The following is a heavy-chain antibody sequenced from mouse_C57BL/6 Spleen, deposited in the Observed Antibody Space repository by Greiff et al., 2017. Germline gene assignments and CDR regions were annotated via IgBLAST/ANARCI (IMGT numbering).Heavy chain of an antibody. CDR1: GYTFTSYG. Sequence: VQLVESGAELARPGASVKLSCKASGYTFTSYGISWVKQRTGQGLEWIGEIYPRSGNTYYNEKFKGKATLTADKSSSTAYMELRSLTSEDSAVYFCARSPSYGSSYRYAMDYWGQGTSVTVSS. CDR2: IYPRSGNT. CDR3: ARSPSYGSSYRYAMDY. J-gene: IGHJ4*01. D-gene: IGHD1-1*01. V-gene: IGHV1-81*01.